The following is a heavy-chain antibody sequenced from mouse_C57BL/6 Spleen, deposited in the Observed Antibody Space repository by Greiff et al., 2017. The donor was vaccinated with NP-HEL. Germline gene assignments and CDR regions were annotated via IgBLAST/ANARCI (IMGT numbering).Heavy chain of an antibody. CDR1: GFTFSDYG. CDR3: ARISSPITTVVHYYAMDY. D-gene: IGHD1-1*01. J-gene: IGHJ4*01. CDR2: ISSGSSTI. Sequence: EVMLVESGGGLVKPGGSLKLSCAASGFTFSDYGMHWVRQAPEKGLEWVAYISSGSSTIYYADTVKGRFTISRDNAKNTLFLQMTSLRSEDTAMYYCARISSPITTVVHYYAMDYWGQGTSVTVSS. V-gene: IGHV5-17*01.